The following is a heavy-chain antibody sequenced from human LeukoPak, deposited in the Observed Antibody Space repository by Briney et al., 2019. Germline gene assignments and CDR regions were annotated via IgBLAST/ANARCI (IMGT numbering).Heavy chain of an antibody. D-gene: IGHD5-12*01. CDR3: ARDGRSGYEDL. J-gene: IGHJ5*02. CDR1: GGSISSSSYY. CDR2: IYYSGST. V-gene: IGHV4-39*07. Sequence: SETLSLTCTVSGGSISSSSYYWGWIRQPPGKGLEWIGSIYYSGSTYYNPSLKSRVTISVDTSKNQFSLRLTSVTAADTAIYYCARDGRSGYEDLWGPGTLVTVSS.